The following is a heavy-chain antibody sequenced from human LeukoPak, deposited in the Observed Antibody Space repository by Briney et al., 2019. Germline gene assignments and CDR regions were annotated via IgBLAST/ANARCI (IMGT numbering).Heavy chain of an antibody. CDR1: GFTTHYW. Sequence: GGALRLSCIASGFTTHYWLHWDRESPGPGLEWVADIDRDGRVQHYVHSVEGRFSISIDSAKNSLALQMHSLRAEDTAVYYCARDRRGSSSGYGMDVWGQGTTVTVSS. CDR3: ARDRRGSSSGYGMDV. J-gene: IGHJ6*02. D-gene: IGHD6-25*01. V-gene: IGHV3-7*01. CDR2: IDRDGRVQ.